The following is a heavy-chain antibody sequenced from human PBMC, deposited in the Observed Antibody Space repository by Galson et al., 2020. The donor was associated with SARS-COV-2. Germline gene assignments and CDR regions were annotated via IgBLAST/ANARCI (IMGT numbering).Heavy chain of an antibody. V-gene: IGHV1-2*02. Sequence: ASVKVSCKASGYTFTGHYMHWVRQAPGQGLEWMGWINPNSGVTNYAQKFQARVTMTRDTSISTAYMELSRLRSDDTAVHYCAREGYSESSGYPRLDYYYYYMDVWGKGTTVTISS. J-gene: IGHJ6*03. CDR3: AREGYSESSGYPRLDYYYYYMDV. CDR2: INPNSGVT. D-gene: IGHD3-22*01. CDR1: GYTFTGHY.